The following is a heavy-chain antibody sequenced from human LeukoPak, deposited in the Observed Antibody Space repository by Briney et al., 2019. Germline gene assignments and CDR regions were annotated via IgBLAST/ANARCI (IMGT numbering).Heavy chain of an antibody. J-gene: IGHJ4*02. CDR3: ARVSLAVAGSFDY. CDR2: IYYSGST. V-gene: IGHV4-61*01. Sequence: SETLSLTCTVSGGSVSSGSYYLSWIRQPPGKGLEWIGYIYYSGSTNYNPSLKSRVTISVDTSKNQFSLKLSSVTAADTAVYYCARVSLAVAGSFDYWGQGTLVTVSS. D-gene: IGHD6-19*01. CDR1: GGSVSSGSYY.